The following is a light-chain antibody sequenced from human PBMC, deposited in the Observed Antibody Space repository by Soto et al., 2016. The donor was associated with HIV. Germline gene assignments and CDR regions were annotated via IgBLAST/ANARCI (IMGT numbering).Light chain of an antibody. CDR2: LGS. CDR3: MQTLQSPWT. J-gene: IGKJ1*01. Sequence: DVVMTQSPLSLPVTPGEPASISCSASQSLLHSSGRNFLDWYLQKPGQSPQLLIYLGSNRASGVPDRFSGSGSGTHLTLKISRVEAEDVGLYYCMQTLQSPWTFGQGTRVKSN. V-gene: IGKV2-28*01. CDR1: QSLLHSSGRNF.